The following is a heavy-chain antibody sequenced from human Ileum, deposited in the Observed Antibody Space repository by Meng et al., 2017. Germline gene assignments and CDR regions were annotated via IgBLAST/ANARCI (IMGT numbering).Heavy chain of an antibody. V-gene: IGHV4-4*02. CDR2: IHHSGST. CDR3: AREWSGSYRHFDY. D-gene: IGHD1-26*01. J-gene: IGHJ4*02. CDR1: GGALSTSEW. Sequence: LDALGPGLRYPSGTLSLPRALSGGALSTSEWWSWVRQTPGKGLEWIGEIHHSGSTNYNPYLKSRVTISVDKSKNQFSLKLNSVTAADTAVYYCAREWSGSYRHFDYWGQGTLVTVSS.